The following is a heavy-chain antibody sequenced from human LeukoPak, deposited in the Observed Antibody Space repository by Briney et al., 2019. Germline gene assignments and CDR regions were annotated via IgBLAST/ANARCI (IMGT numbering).Heavy chain of an antibody. D-gene: IGHD5-24*01. Sequence: GGSLRLSCAASGFTFSSYWMHWVRQVPGKGLAGVSRISSDGTSTAYADSVKGRFTLSRDNAKNTVYLQMNNLRADDTAVYYCARSREPGRDGDYWGQGTLVTVSS. CDR2: ISSDGTST. J-gene: IGHJ4*02. CDR3: ARSREPGRDGDY. CDR1: GFTFSSYW. V-gene: IGHV3-74*01.